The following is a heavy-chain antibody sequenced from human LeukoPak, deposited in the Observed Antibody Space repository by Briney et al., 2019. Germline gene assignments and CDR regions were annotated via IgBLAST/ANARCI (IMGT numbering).Heavy chain of an antibody. D-gene: IGHD3-10*01. CDR3: AKDFPWGYGSGSGAY. J-gene: IGHJ4*02. CDR1: GFTFSSYG. CDR2: ISGSGGST. Sequence: GGSLRLSCAASGFTFSSYGMSWVRQAPGKGLEWVSAISGSGGSTYYADSVKGRFTISRDNSKNTLYLQMNSLRAEDTAVYYCAKDFPWGYGSGSGAYWGQGTLVTVSS. V-gene: IGHV3-23*01.